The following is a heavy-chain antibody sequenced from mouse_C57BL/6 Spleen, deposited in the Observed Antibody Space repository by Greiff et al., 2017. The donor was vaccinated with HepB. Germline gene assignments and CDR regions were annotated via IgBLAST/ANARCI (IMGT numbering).Heavy chain of an antibody. Sequence: VQLQQSGAELVRPGTSVKVSCKASGYAFTNYLIEWVKQRPGQGLEWIGVINPGSGGTNYNEKFKGKATLTADKSSSTAYMQLSSLTSEDSAVYCGARGWYDYDRYYFDYWGQGTTLTVSS. D-gene: IGHD2-4*01. J-gene: IGHJ2*01. CDR1: GYAFTNYL. CDR3: ARGWYDYDRYYFDY. V-gene: IGHV1-54*01. CDR2: INPGSGGT.